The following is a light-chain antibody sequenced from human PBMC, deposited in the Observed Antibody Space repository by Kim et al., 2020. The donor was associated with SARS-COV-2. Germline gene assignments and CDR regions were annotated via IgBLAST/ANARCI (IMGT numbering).Light chain of an antibody. Sequence: SVTQGQTASSTCSGDKLGDKYACWYQQKPGQSPVLVIYQDSKRPSGIPERFAGSNSGNTATLTISGTQAMDEADYYCQAWDSSTYVFGTGTKVTVL. CDR2: QDS. J-gene: IGLJ1*01. CDR1: KLGDKY. V-gene: IGLV3-1*01. CDR3: QAWDSSTYV.